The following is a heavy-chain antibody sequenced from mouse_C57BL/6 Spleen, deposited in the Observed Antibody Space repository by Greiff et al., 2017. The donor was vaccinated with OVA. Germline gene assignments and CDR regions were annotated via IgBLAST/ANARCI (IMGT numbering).Heavy chain of an antibody. Sequence: EVQGVESGGGLVQSGRSLRLSCETSGFTFSDFYMEWVRQAPGKGLEWIAASRNKANDYTTEYSASVKGRFIVSRDTSQSILYLQMNALRAEDTAIYYCARDRDYDGWYCDVWGTGTTVTVSS. CDR2: SRNKANDYTT. V-gene: IGHV7-1*01. CDR3: ARDRDYDGWYCDV. J-gene: IGHJ1*03. D-gene: IGHD2-4*01. CDR1: GFTFSDFY.